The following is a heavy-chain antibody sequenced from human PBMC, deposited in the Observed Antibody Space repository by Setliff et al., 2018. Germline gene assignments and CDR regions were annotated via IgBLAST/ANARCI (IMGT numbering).Heavy chain of an antibody. CDR2: IQNTGNT. CDR1: GGSVGGGSYY. Sequence: PSETLSLTCTVSGGSVGGGSYYWSWIRQPAGKGLEWIGLIQNTGNTNYNPSLQSRVTISMDTSKNQFSLKMTSVAAADTAMYYCASPRRDDLDSPFDAFDIWGQGTKVTVSS. J-gene: IGHJ3*02. CDR3: ASPRRDDLDSPFDAFDI. D-gene: IGHD3-3*01. V-gene: IGHV4-61*02.